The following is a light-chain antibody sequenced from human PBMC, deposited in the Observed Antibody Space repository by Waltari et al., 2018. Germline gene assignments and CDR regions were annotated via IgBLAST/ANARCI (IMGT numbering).Light chain of an antibody. CDR1: QDISKF. CDR2: GAS. CDR3: QEYSSAPLT. V-gene: IGKV1-27*01. Sequence: DIQMTQSPSSLSASVGDRVTITCRASQDISKFLAWYQQKPGKVPKLLIYGASTLQSGVPSRFSGGGSGTDFSLTISNLQPEDVATDYGQEYSSAPLTFGGGTKVEIK. J-gene: IGKJ4*01.